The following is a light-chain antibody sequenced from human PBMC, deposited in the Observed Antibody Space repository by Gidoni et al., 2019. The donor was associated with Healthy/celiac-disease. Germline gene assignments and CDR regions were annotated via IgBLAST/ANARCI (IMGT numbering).Light chain of an antibody. CDR2: DAS. CDR1: QDINNS. J-gene: IGKJ3*01. Sequence: DIQMTQSPSSLSASVGDRVTITCQASQDINNSLNWYQQKPGKAPKLLIYDASNLETGVPSRFSGSGSGTDFTFTISSLQPEDIATYYCQQYDNLFTFGPXTKVDIK. CDR3: QQYDNLFT. V-gene: IGKV1-33*01.